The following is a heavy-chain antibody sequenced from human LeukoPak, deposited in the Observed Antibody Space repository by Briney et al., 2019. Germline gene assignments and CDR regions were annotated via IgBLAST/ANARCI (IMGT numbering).Heavy chain of an antibody. V-gene: IGHV1-2*02. CDR3: ASSRAYDSSGYYRNAFDI. CDR1: GYTFTGYY. CDR2: INPNSGGT. Sequence: ASLKVSCKASGYTFTGYYMHWVRQAPGQGLEWMGWINPNSGGTNYAQKFQGRVTMTRDTSISTAYMELSRLRSDDTAVYYCASSRAYDSSGYYRNAFDIWGQGTMVTVSS. D-gene: IGHD3-22*01. J-gene: IGHJ3*02.